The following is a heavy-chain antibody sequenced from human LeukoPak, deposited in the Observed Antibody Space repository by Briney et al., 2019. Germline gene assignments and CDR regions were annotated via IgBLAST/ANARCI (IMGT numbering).Heavy chain of an antibody. V-gene: IGHV3-7*03. Sequence: GGSLRLSCAASGFTFSSYGMSWVRQAPGKGLEWVANIKQDGSEKYYVDSVKGRFTISRDNAKNSLYLQMNSLRAEDTAVYYCARSLLHDIVVVPAIYYGMDVWGKGTTVTVSS. CDR2: IKQDGSEK. CDR1: GFTFSSYG. CDR3: ARSLLHDIVVVPAIYYGMDV. D-gene: IGHD2-2*01. J-gene: IGHJ6*04.